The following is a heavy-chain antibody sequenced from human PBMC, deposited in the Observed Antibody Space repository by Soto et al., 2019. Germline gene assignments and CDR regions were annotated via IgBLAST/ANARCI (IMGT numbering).Heavy chain of an antibody. CDR3: ARVHCTTELCSGLYFYYALDV. CDR1: GFTFSDYA. D-gene: IGHD2-21*01. Sequence: QVQLVESRGGVVQPGRSLRLSCAASGFTFSDYAMHWVRQPPGKGLEWVAIISSDGKNTYYGDSVKGRFTISRDDSTSTLSLQMNGLRPEDTAVYFCARVHCTTELCSGLYFYYALDVWGQGTTVTVSS. J-gene: IGHJ6*02. CDR2: ISSDGKNT. V-gene: IGHV3-30*01.